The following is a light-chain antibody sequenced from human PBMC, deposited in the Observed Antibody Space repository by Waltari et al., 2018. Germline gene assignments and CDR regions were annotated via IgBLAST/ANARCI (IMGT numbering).Light chain of an antibody. V-gene: IGKV3D-15*01. J-gene: IGKJ2*01. Sequence: DIAMTQSPATLSLSPGDRATLSCRASQSVNRNLAWYQQKPGQPPRLLIYGVSSRATDIPDRFTGSGSGMEFTLTISSLEPEDVGIYHCQQSIQWPYTFGQGTKVEIK. CDR3: QQSIQWPYT. CDR1: QSVNRN. CDR2: GVS.